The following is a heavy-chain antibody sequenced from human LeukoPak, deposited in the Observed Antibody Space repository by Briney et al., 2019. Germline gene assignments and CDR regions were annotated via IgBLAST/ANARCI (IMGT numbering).Heavy chain of an antibody. V-gene: IGHV3-21*01. CDR2: ISSSSSYI. Sequence: GGPQRLFCSASGFTQRSYAMNCVREAPGEALEWVSSISSSSSYIYYADSVKGRFTISRGNAKNSLNLQMNSLRAEDTAVYYCAKDPTEANWFDPWGQGTLVTVSS. D-gene: IGHD4-17*01. CDR3: AKDPTEANWFDP. J-gene: IGHJ5*02. CDR1: GFTQRSYA.